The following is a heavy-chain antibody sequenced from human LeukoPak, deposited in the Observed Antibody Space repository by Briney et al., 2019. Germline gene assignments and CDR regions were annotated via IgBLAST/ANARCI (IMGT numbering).Heavy chain of an antibody. V-gene: IGHV3-9*01. D-gene: IGHD5-18*01. J-gene: IGHJ6*02. Sequence: PGRSLRLSCAASGFTFDDYAMHWVRQAPGKGLEWVSGISWNSGSIGYADSVKGRFTISRDNAKNSLYLQMNSLRAEDTAVYYCARDEYELWLRYYYGMDVWGQGTTVTVSS. CDR1: GFTFDDYA. CDR2: ISWNSGSI. CDR3: ARDEYELWLRYYYGMDV.